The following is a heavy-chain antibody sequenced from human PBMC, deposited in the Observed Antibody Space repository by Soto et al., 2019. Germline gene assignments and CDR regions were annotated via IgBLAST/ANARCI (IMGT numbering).Heavy chain of an antibody. V-gene: IGHV3-53*01. CDR2: IYPAGST. CDR3: ARDSQGLPAASPGFYYYGMDV. J-gene: IGHJ6*02. Sequence: PGGSLRLSCAASGFTVSSNYMSWVRQAPGKGLEWVSIIYPAGSTYYADSVQGRFTISRDNSKNTLYLQMNSQRAEDTAVYYCARDSQGLPAASPGFYYYGMDVWGQGTTVTVSS. CDR1: GFTVSSNY. D-gene: IGHD2-2*01.